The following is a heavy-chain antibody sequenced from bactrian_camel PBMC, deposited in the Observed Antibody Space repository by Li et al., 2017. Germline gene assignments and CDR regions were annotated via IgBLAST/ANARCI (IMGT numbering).Heavy chain of an antibody. CDR2: VRRDDLT. J-gene: IGHJ4*01. V-gene: IGHV3S26*01. D-gene: IGHD3*01. CDR1: GLSVSDFS. CDR3: AAHPTMRMGFNKPSQDPCDSDAKVYAY. Sequence: HVQLVESGGGSVQTGGSLRLSCAPSGLSVSDFSMAWFRQSPGKEREGVAAVRRDDLTAYTDSVKGQFTISKDNAGNTIYLQMDSLKPEDSAMYYCAAHPTMRMGFNKPSQDPCDSDAKVYAYWGQGTQVTVS.